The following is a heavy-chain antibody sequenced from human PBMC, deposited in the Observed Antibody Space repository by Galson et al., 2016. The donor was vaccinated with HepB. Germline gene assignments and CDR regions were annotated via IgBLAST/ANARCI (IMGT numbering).Heavy chain of an antibody. Sequence: QSGAEVKKPGESLKISCQGSGDTFIGYWIVWVRQLPGKGLEWMGTIFPSDSTIKYSPSFRGQVTISADKSITTAYLQWSTLKASDTASFYCARGRGRYDYDMDVWGQGTAVTVS. CDR2: IFPSDSTI. CDR3: ARGRGRYDYDMDV. J-gene: IGHJ6*02. CDR1: GDTFIGYW. V-gene: IGHV5-51*01. D-gene: IGHD1-1*01.